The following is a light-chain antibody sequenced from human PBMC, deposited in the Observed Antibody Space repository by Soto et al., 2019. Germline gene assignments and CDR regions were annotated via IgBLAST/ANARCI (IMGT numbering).Light chain of an antibody. CDR3: KQFDGYPFA. J-gene: IGKJ5*01. Sequence: AIQLTQSPSSLSASVGDAVTITCRASQGISSSLAWSQQKPGKPPKLLIYDASFLDSGVPSMFSGTGSGTDFPLTISRLQPEEVATYYCKQFDGYPFAFGQGTRLEIK. CDR2: DAS. CDR1: QGISSS. V-gene: IGKV1-13*02.